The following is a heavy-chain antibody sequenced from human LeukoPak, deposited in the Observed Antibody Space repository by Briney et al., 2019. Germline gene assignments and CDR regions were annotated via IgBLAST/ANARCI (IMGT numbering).Heavy chain of an antibody. CDR3: AKDRSSGWYTTLDY. CDR2: VSGSGGNT. CDR1: GFTFSSYA. V-gene: IGHV3-23*01. D-gene: IGHD6-19*01. Sequence: PGASLRLSCAASGFTFSSYAITWVRQAPGKVLEWVSAVSGSGGNTSYADSVKGRFTISRDNSKNTLYLQMNSLRGEDTAVYYCAKDRSSGWYTTLDYWGQGVLVTVSS. J-gene: IGHJ4*02.